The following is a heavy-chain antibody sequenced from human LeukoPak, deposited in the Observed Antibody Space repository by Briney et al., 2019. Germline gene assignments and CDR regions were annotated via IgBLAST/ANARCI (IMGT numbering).Heavy chain of an antibody. J-gene: IGHJ4*02. Sequence: TPSETLSLTCTVSGGSISSGSYYWSWIRQPAGKGLEWIGRIYTSGSTNYNPSLKSRVTISVDTSKNQLSLKLSSVTAADTAVYYCAREAGYYYDSSGRRSDYWGQGTLVTVSS. CDR3: AREAGYYYDSSGRRSDY. V-gene: IGHV4-61*02. CDR2: IYTSGST. D-gene: IGHD3-22*01. CDR1: GGSISSGSYY.